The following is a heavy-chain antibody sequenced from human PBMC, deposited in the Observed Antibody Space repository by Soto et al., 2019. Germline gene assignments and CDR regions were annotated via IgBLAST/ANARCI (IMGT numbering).Heavy chain of an antibody. V-gene: IGHV4-30-4*01. D-gene: IGHD3-10*01. Sequence: QVQLQESGPGLVKPSQTLSLTCTVSGGSISSGDYYWSWIRQPPGKGLEWIGYIYYSGSNYYNPSIKSRVTISVDTSKNQFSLKLSSVTAAATAVYYCASSNSGSYYNGLDYWGQGTLVTVSS. CDR1: GGSISSGDYY. CDR2: IYYSGSN. CDR3: ASSNSGSYYNGLDY. J-gene: IGHJ4*02.